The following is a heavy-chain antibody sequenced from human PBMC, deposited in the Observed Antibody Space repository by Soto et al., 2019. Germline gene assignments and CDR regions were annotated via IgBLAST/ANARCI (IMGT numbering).Heavy chain of an antibody. V-gene: IGHV6-1*01. CDR3: ARELGTSWSPYYYYSMDV. D-gene: IGHD6-13*01. Sequence: SQTLSLTCAISGGSVSTNNAAWSWIRQSPSRGLEWLGRTYFRSTWNDDYAVSLKGRITINPDTSKNQFSLQLNSVTPEDTAVYYCARELGTSWSPYYYYSMDVWGQGTTVTV. CDR2: TYFRSTWND. J-gene: IGHJ6*03. CDR1: GGSVSTNNAA.